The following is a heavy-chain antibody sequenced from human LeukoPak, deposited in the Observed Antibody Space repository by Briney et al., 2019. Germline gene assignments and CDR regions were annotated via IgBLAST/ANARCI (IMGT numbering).Heavy chain of an antibody. CDR2: IWYDGSNK. CDR1: RFTFSSYA. J-gene: IGHJ6*04. Sequence: GRSLRLSCAASRFTFSSYAMHWVRQAPGKGLEWVAVIWYDGSNKYYADSVKGRFTISRDNSKNTLYLQVNSLRAEDTAVYYCARDLRVWGNYPSGMDVWGKGTTVTVSS. V-gene: IGHV3-33*01. CDR3: ARDLRVWGNYPSGMDV. D-gene: IGHD3-16*02.